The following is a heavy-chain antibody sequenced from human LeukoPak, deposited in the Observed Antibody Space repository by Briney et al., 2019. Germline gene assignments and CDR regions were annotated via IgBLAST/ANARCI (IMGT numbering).Heavy chain of an antibody. J-gene: IGHJ6*01. Sequence: SETLSLTCTVSGGSISSYYWSWIRQPPGKGLEWIGYIYYSGSTNYNPSLKSRVTISVDTSKNQFSLKLSSVTAADTAVYYCARDVGYCSSTSCYFSPHDYYYGTDVWGQGTTVTVSS. D-gene: IGHD2-2*01. V-gene: IGHV4-59*01. CDR3: ARDVGYCSSTSCYFSPHDYYYGTDV. CDR1: GGSISSYY. CDR2: IYYSGST.